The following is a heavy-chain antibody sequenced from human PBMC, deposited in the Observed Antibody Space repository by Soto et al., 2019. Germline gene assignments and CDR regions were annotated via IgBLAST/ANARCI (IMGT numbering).Heavy chain of an antibody. CDR1: GGSMSSSNW. Sequence: SEILSLTCPVSGGSMSSSNWWNWVRQSPGKGLEWIGEAHHSGRTNYNPSLKSRVTISVDKSKNHFSLKLSSVTAADTAVYYCARSEATGLDYWGQGTLVTVSS. CDR2: AHHSGRT. CDR3: ARSEATGLDY. V-gene: IGHV4-4*02. J-gene: IGHJ4*02. D-gene: IGHD1-26*01.